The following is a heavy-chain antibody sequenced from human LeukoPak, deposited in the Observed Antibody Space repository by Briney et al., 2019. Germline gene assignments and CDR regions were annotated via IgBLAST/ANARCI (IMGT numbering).Heavy chain of an antibody. J-gene: IGHJ4*02. D-gene: IGHD3-10*01. Sequence: GGSLRLSCVASGFTFNSYAMSWVRQAPGKGLEWVSVISGSGVSTYYADSVKGRFTISRDNSKNTLYLQMNSLRAEDTAVYYCAKDRKLGSGSYRAKSSGLNFDYWGQGTLVTVSS. CDR2: ISGSGVST. CDR1: GFTFNSYA. V-gene: IGHV3-23*01. CDR3: AKDRKLGSGSYRAKSSGLNFDY.